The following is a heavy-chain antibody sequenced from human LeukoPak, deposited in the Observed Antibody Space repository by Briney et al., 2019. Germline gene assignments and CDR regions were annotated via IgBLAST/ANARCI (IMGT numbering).Heavy chain of an antibody. CDR2: ISDSGDAT. CDR3: ARGTGLGGDYVSN. J-gene: IGHJ4*02. V-gene: IGHV3-23*01. Sequence: GGSLRLSCAASGFNFRTYAMSLVRQAPGKGLEWVSSISDSGDATYYVDSVKGRFTVSRDNPKNTLYLQMSSLRAEDTAVYYCARGTGLGGDYVSNWGQGTLVTVSS. D-gene: IGHD4-17*01. CDR1: GFNFRTYA.